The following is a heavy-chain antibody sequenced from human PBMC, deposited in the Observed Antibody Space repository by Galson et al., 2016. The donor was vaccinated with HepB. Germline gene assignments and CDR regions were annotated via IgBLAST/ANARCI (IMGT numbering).Heavy chain of an antibody. D-gene: IGHD6-13*01. CDR2: ISGDGINT. Sequence: LRLSCAASGFPFNNFAMSWVRQAPGKGLEWVSTISGDGINTHYADSVKGRFTISRDNSKNTLYLQMNSLRAEDTAIYYCAKADGYYSTWLLDSWGQGTLVTVSS. CDR3: AKADGYYSTWLLDS. CDR1: GFPFNNFA. J-gene: IGHJ4*02. V-gene: IGHV3-23*01.